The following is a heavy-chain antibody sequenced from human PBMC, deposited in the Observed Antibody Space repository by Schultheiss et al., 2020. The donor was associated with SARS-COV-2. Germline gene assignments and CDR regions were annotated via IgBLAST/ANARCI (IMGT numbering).Heavy chain of an antibody. D-gene: IGHD6-13*01. J-gene: IGHJ4*02. CDR1: GFTFSSYE. CDR3: ARDSHSSSWSYHFDY. CDR2: ITSSGATI. Sequence: GGSLRLSCAASGFTFSSYEMNWVRQAPGKGLEWVSYITSSGATIYYADSVKGRFTISRDNAKNSLYLQMNSLRAEDTAVYYCARDSHSSSWSYHFDYWGQGTLSPSPQ. V-gene: IGHV3-48*03.